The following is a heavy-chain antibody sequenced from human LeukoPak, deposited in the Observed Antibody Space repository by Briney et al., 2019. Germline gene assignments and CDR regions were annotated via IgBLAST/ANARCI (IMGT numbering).Heavy chain of an antibody. D-gene: IGHD3-16*01. Sequence: PGGSLRLSCEVSGYTFSSYEMDWVRQAPGKGLEWISYISSGGGTIYYADSVKGRFTISRDVAKNSVYLQMNSLRSEDTAVYYCAREGYGGTSDAFDIWGQGTMITVSS. J-gene: IGHJ3*02. CDR3: AREGYGGTSDAFDI. V-gene: IGHV3-48*03. CDR1: GYTFSSYE. CDR2: ISSGGGTI.